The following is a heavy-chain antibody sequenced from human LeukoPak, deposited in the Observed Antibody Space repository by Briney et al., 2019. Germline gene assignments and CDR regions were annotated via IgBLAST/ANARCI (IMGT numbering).Heavy chain of an antibody. CDR1: GFTFSSYA. CDR3: AKGDGSNSQPDY. CDR2: ISTNGDGT. V-gene: IGHV3-64D*06. J-gene: IGHJ4*02. Sequence: PGGSLRLSCSASGFTFSSYAMHWVRQAPGKGLQYVSAISTNGDGTYYADSVKGRFTISRDNSKNTLFLQMRSLRPEDTAVYHCAKGDGSNSQPDYWGQGTLVTVSS. D-gene: IGHD4-23*01.